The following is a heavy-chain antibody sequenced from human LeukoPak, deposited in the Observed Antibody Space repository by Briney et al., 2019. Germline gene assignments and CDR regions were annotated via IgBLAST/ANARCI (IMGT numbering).Heavy chain of an antibody. CDR2: IYYSGST. J-gene: IGHJ6*02. V-gene: IGHV4-30-4*02. CDR3: ARAVLVYYYYGMDV. Sequence: SSETLPLTCTVSGGSISSGDYYWSWIRQPPGKGLEWIGYIYYSGSTYYNPSLKSRVTISVDTSKNQFSLKLSSVTAADMAVYYCARAVLVYYYYGMDVWGQGTTVTVSS. CDR1: GGSISSGDYY.